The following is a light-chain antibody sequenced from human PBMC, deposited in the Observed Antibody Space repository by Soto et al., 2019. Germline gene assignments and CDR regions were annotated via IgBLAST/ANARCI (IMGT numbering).Light chain of an antibody. Sequence: DIQMTQSPSTLSASVGDRVTITCRASQSISSWLAWYQQKPGKAPKLLIYKASSLESGVPSRFSGSGSGTEFTLTISSLQPDDFATYYCQQYNSYSGTFGQGTEVESK. CDR3: QQYNSYSGT. J-gene: IGKJ1*01. CDR1: QSISSW. CDR2: KAS. V-gene: IGKV1-5*03.